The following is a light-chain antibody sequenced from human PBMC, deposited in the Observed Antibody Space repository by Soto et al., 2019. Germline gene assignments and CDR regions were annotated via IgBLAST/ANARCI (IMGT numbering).Light chain of an antibody. CDR2: YAS. CDR1: QSVRNN. CDR3: QQYNNWPPIT. J-gene: IGKJ5*01. Sequence: EIMMTQSPATLSVSTGERATLSGRASQSVRNNLAWYQQKPGQAPRLLIYYASTRATGIPARFSGSGSGTEFTLTISSLQSEDFALYYCQQYNNWPPITFGQGTRLEIK. V-gene: IGKV3-15*01.